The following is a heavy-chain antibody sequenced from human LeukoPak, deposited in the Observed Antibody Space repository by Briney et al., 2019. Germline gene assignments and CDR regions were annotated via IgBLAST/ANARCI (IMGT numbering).Heavy chain of an antibody. CDR2: IKRVGSEK. CDR1: GFTFSSYW. D-gene: IGHD3-3*01. V-gene: IGHV3-7*01. Sequence: PGGSLRLSCAASGFTFSSYWMGWVRQAPGKGLEWVANIKRVGSEKYYGDSVKGRFTVSRDNAKNSLYLQMNSLRAEDTAVYYCARDKEAAVDFWSGYYPLWGQGTLVTVSS. J-gene: IGHJ4*02. CDR3: ARDKEAAVDFWSGYYPL.